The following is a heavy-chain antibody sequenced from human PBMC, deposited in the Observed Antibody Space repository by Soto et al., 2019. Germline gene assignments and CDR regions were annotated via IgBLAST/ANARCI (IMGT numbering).Heavy chain of an antibody. CDR2: IIPIFGTA. Sequence: QVQLVQSGAEVKKPGSSVKVSCKASGGTFSRYAISWVRQAPGQGLEWMGGIIPIFGTANYAPKFQGRVTITADASTSTAYMELSSLRSEDTAVYYCARDKRSEAGARFDPWGQGTLVTVSS. CDR3: ARDKRSEAGARFDP. J-gene: IGHJ5*02. CDR1: GGTFSRYA. D-gene: IGHD6-19*01. V-gene: IGHV1-69*01.